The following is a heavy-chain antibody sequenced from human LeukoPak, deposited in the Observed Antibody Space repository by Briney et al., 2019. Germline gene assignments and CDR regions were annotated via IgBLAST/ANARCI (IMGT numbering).Heavy chain of an antibody. D-gene: IGHD5-18*01. CDR1: GFIFRNYP. V-gene: IGHV3-23*01. CDR2: ISGSGGST. J-gene: IGHJ4*02. CDR3: AKVLGIQLWVAASFDY. Sequence: GGSLRLSCSASGFIFRNYPMHWVRQAPGKGLEWVSTISGSGGSTDYADSVKGRFTISRDNSKNTLYLQVNSLRAEDTAVYHCAKVLGIQLWVAASFDYWGQGTLVTVSS.